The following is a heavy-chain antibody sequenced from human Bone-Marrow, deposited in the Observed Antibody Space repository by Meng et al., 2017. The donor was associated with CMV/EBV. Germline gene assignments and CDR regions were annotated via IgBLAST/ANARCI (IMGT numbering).Heavy chain of an antibody. Sequence: GESLKISCAASGFTVSSNYMSWVRQAPGKGLEWVSVIYSGGSTYYADSVKGRFTISRDNSKNTLYLQMNSLRAEDTAVYYCASSSSIADFDYWGQGTLVTVPQ. V-gene: IGHV3-53*01. D-gene: IGHD6-6*01. CDR2: IYSGGST. J-gene: IGHJ4*02. CDR1: GFTVSSNY. CDR3: ASSSSIADFDY.